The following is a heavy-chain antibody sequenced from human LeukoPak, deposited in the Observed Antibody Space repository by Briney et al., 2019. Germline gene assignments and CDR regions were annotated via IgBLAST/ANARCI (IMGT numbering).Heavy chain of an antibody. CDR1: GFTFSSYS. Sequence: PGGSLRLSCAASGFTFSSYSMNWVRQAPGKGLEWVSSISSSSSYIYYADSVKGRFTISRDSAKNSLYLQMNSPRAEDTAVYYCARGALETYYYGSGSYPTARRYYYGMDVRGQGTTVTVSS. CDR2: ISSSSSYI. J-gene: IGHJ6*02. CDR3: ARGALETYYYGSGSYPTARRYYYGMDV. D-gene: IGHD3-10*01. V-gene: IGHV3-21*01.